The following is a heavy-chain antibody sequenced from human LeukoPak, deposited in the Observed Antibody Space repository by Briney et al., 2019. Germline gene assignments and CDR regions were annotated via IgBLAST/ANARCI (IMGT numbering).Heavy chain of an antibody. J-gene: IGHJ4*02. V-gene: IGHV4-31*03. Sequence: SETLSLTCTVSGGSISSGGYYWSWIRQHPGKGLEWIGYIYYSGSTYYNPSLKSRVTISVDTSKNQFSLKLSSVTAADTAVYYCARDVGYSSSSLGTPLDYWGQGTLVTVSS. D-gene: IGHD6-6*01. CDR1: GGSISSGGYY. CDR3: ARDVGYSSSSLGTPLDY. CDR2: IYYSGST.